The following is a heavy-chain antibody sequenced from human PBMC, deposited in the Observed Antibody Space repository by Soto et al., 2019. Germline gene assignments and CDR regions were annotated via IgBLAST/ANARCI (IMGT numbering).Heavy chain of an antibody. CDR3: ARDTYYYDSSGYLGGFDY. V-gene: IGHV1-18*01. J-gene: IGHJ4*02. CDR1: GYAFTSYG. D-gene: IGHD3-22*01. Sequence: ASVKVSCKASGYAFTSYGISWVRQAPGQGLEWMGWISAYNGNTNYAQKLQGRVTMTTDTSTSTAYMELRSLRSDDTAVYYCARDTYYYDSSGYLGGFDYWGQGTLVTVSS. CDR2: ISAYNGNT.